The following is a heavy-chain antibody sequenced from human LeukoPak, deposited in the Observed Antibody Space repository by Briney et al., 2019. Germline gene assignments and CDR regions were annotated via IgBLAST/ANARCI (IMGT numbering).Heavy chain of an antibody. CDR3: ARGSGRAVVPDAFDI. V-gene: IGHV1-18*01. D-gene: IGHD3-10*01. Sequence: ASVKVSCKASGYTFTSYGISWVRQAPGQELEWMGWISAYNGNTNYAQKLQGRVTMTTDTSTSTAYMELRSLRSDDTAVYYCARGSGRAVVPDAFDIWGQGTMVTVSS. CDR2: ISAYNGNT. J-gene: IGHJ3*02. CDR1: GYTFTSYG.